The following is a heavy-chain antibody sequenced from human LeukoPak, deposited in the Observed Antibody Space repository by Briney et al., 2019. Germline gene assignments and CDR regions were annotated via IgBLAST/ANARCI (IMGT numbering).Heavy chain of an antibody. V-gene: IGHV4-59*03. Sequence: KPSATLSLTCPVSGVSIRSYYWTWIRPPPGKGLEWIGYMYYTGSTKYNPSLKSRVSISVDTSKNQFSLTLTSVTAADTAVYYCAAVVVSGTPYFDYWGQGTLVTVSS. CDR2: MYYTGST. CDR1: GVSIRSYY. J-gene: IGHJ4*02. CDR3: AAVVVSGTPYFDY. D-gene: IGHD2-21*02.